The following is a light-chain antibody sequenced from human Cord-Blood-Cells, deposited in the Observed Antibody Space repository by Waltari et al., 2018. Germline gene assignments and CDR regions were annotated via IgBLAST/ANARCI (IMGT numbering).Light chain of an antibody. Sequence: QSVLTQPPSVSGAPGQRVTISCTGSSSNIGAGYDVPWDQQLPGTAPKLLIYGNSNRPTGVPDRFSGSKSGTSASLAIAGLQAEDEADYYCQSYDSSLGGSVFGTGTKVTVL. V-gene: IGLV1-40*01. J-gene: IGLJ1*01. CDR2: GNS. CDR3: QSYDSSLGGSV. CDR1: SSNIGAGYD.